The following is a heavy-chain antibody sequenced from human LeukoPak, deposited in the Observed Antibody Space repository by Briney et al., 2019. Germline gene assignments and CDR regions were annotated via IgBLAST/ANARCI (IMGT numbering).Heavy chain of an antibody. Sequence: GGSLRLSCAASGFTFSNHWMHWVRQAPGKGLVWVSRINKDGSNTIFADSVKGRFTSSRDNAKNTLFLQMSSLRAEDTAVYYCVRGLTPSEAFDIWGQGTMVTVSS. CDR3: VRGLTPSEAFDI. D-gene: IGHD3-9*01. V-gene: IGHV3-74*01. J-gene: IGHJ3*02. CDR1: GFTFSNHW. CDR2: INKDGSNT.